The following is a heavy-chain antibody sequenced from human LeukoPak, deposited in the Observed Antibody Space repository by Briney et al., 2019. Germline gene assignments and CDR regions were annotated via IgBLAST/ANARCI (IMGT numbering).Heavy chain of an antibody. D-gene: IGHD1-26*01. CDR2: ITPSGDGT. CDR1: GFTFSSPA. V-gene: IGHV3-23*01. Sequence: GGSLRLSCAASGFTFSSPAMSWVRQTPGKGLEWVSSITPSGDGTYYAASVKGRFTISRDNSKNTLYLQMDSLRADDTAKYYCAKDSPVATWWGQGTLVTVSS. J-gene: IGHJ4*02. CDR3: AKDSPVATW.